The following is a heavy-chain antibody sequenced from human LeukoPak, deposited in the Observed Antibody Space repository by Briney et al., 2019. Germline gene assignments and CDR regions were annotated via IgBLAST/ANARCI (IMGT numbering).Heavy chain of an antibody. Sequence: SETLSLTCTVSGGSISSYYWGWIRQSPGKALEWIGYIYDSGSLDYNPSLKSRVDISVDTSRNQFSLRLTSVAAADTAMYYCARGVRLSFGVDQRLNYFDYWGQGTLVTVSS. V-gene: IGHV4-59*01. CDR3: ARGVRLSFGVDQRLNYFDY. CDR1: GGSISSYY. J-gene: IGHJ4*02. CDR2: IYDSGSL. D-gene: IGHD3-3*01.